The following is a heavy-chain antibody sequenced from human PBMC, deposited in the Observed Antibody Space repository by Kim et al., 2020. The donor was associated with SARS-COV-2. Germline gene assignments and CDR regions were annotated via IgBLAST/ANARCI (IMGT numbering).Heavy chain of an antibody. J-gene: IGHJ6*02. CDR1: GGSISSGGYY. Sequence: SETLSLTCTVSGGSISSGGYYWSWIRQHPGKGLEWIGYIYYSGSTYYNPSLKSRVTISVDTSKNQFSLKLSSVTAADTAVYYCARDLIDTAMVSWGMDVWGQGTTVTVSS. CDR2: IYYSGST. CDR3: ARDLIDTAMVSWGMDV. V-gene: IGHV4-31*03. D-gene: IGHD5-18*01.